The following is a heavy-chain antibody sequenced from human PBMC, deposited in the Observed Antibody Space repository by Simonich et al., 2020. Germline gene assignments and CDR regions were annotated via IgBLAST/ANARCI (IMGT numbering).Heavy chain of an antibody. CDR3: ARRSYSSSSYFDY. CDR2: IKWNGSRT. J-gene: IGHJ4*02. CDR1: GFTFSGSA. V-gene: IGHV3-20*04. D-gene: IGHD6-6*01. Sequence: EVQLVESGGGLVQPGGSLKLSCAASGFTFSGSAMHWVRQASGKGGEWGSGIKWNGSRTGYADAVKGRFTISRDNAKNSRYLQMNSLRAEDTALYYCARRSYSSSSYFDYWGQGTLVTVSS.